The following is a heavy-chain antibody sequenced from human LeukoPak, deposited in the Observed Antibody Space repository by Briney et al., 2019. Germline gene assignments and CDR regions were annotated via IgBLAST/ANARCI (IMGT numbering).Heavy chain of an antibody. CDR3: ARVEGLGGRKIDY. V-gene: IGHV4-38-2*02. CDR1: GYSISSGYF. Sequence: SETLSLTCTVSGYSISSGYFWGWIRQPPGKGLEWIGIIHSGESPYYSPSLESRITISIDTSKNQFSLKLNSVTAADTAVYYCARVEGLGGRKIDYWGQGTLVTVSS. D-gene: IGHD1-14*01. CDR2: IHSGESP. J-gene: IGHJ4*02.